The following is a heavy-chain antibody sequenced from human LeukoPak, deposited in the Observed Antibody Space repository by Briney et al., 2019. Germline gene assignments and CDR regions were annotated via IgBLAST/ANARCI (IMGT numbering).Heavy chain of an antibody. CDR2: IYHTGST. V-gene: IGHV4-39*07. J-gene: IGHJ6*03. CDR3: ARGKPSYGSGTYYRPLEPNYMDV. D-gene: IGHD3-10*01. Sequence: PSETLSLTCTVSGGSISSSSYYWGWIRQPPGKGLEWIGTIYHTGSTYYNPSLNIRVTISVDTSKNQFSLKLRSVTAADTAVYYCARGKPSYGSGTYYRPLEPNYMDVWGKGTTVTVSS. CDR1: GGSISSSSYY.